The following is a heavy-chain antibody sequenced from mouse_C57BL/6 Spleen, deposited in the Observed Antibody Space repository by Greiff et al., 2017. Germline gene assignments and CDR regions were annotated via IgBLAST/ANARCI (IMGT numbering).Heavy chain of an antibody. J-gene: IGHJ2*01. CDR3: ARIGITTVVATGRYYFDY. Sequence: DVMLVESGGGLVKPGGSLKLSCAASGFTFSDYGMHWVRQAPEKGLEWVAYISSGSSTIYYADTVKGRFTISRDNAKNTLFLQMTSLRSEDTAMYYCARIGITTVVATGRYYFDYWGQGTTLTVSS. CDR2: ISSGSSTI. V-gene: IGHV5-17*01. D-gene: IGHD1-1*01. CDR1: GFTFSDYG.